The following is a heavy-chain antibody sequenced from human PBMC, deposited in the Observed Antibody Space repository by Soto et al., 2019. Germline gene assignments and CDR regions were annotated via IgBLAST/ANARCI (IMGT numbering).Heavy chain of an antibody. V-gene: IGHV3-33*01. D-gene: IGHD3-3*01. J-gene: IGHJ6*02. Sequence: GGSLRLSCAASGFTFSSYGMHWVRQAPGKGLEWVAVIWYDESNKYYADSVKGRFTISRDNSKNTLYLQMNSLRAEDTAVYYCAIDLAVFGVATYGMYVWGQGTTVTVSS. CDR1: GFTFSSYG. CDR2: IWYDESNK. CDR3: AIDLAVFGVATYGMYV.